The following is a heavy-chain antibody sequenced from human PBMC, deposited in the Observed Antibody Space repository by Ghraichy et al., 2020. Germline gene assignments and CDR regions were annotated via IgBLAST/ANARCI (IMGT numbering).Heavy chain of an antibody. J-gene: IGHJ4*02. D-gene: IGHD1-26*01. V-gene: IGHV4-39*01. CDR1: GGSISSSSYY. CDR2: IYYSGST. CDR3: ARLSGSYFSDFDY. Sequence: SETLSLTCTVSGGSISSSSYYWGWVRQPPGKELEWIGSIYYSGSTYYNPSLKSRVTISVDTSKNQFSLKLTSVTAADTAVYYCARLSGSYFSDFDYWGQGTLATVSS.